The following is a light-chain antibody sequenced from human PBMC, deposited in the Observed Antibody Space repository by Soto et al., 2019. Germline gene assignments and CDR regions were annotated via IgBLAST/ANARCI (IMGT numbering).Light chain of an antibody. V-gene: IGKV1-17*01. Sequence: DVQMTQSPSSLSASVGDGVTITCRASQDIRIDLSWYQQKPGRAPKRLIYSVSSLQSGVPSRFSGSGSGTEFTLTISSLQPEDFATYYCQQAKSFPITFGQGTRLEIK. J-gene: IGKJ5*01. CDR3: QQAKSFPIT. CDR2: SVS. CDR1: QDIRID.